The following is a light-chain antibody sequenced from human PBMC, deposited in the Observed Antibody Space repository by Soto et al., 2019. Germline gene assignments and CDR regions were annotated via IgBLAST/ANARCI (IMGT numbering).Light chain of an antibody. CDR1: SNDVGGYNY. V-gene: IGLV2-14*01. CDR3: SSFTSTSTFV. CDR2: EVS. J-gene: IGLJ1*01. Sequence: QSALTQPASVSGSPGQSITISCTGTSNDVGGYNYVSWFQQHPGKAPKLLIFEVSNRPSGVSHRFSGSKSGNTASLTISGLQAEYEADYYCSSFTSTSTFVFGTGTKLTVL.